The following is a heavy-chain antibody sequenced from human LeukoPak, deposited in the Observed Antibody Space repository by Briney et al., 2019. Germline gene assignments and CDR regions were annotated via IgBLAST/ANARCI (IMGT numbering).Heavy chain of an antibody. CDR3: AREGYDSSGYSRLLDY. J-gene: IGHJ4*02. CDR2: LRAAVVT. D-gene: IGHD3-22*01. V-gene: IGHV3-53*04. CDR1: VLTVSSNY. Sequence: VSLTVSCAASVLTVSSNYITLLRQPPGERREWASVLRAAVVTYYADPVTGRLTISRHIYKNTVYLQLNSLTAEDTAVYYCAREGYDSSGYSRLLDYWGQGTLVTVSS.